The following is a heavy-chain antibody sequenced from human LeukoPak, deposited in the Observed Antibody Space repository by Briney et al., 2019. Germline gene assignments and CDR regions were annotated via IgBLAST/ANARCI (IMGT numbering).Heavy chain of an antibody. Sequence: ASVKVSCKASGYTFTGYYMHWVRQAPGQGLEWMGWINPNSGGTNYAQKFQGRVTMTRDTSISTAYMELSRLRSDDTAVYYCARVYYDFWSGYQTFDIWGQGTMVTVSS. V-gene: IGHV1-2*02. CDR1: GYTFTGYY. D-gene: IGHD3-3*01. J-gene: IGHJ3*02. CDR2: INPNSGGT. CDR3: ARVYYDFWSGYQTFDI.